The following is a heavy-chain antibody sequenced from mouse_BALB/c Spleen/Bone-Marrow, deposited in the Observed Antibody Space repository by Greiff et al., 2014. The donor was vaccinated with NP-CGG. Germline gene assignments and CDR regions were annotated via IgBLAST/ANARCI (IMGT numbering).Heavy chain of an antibody. CDR3: ARAGTLGSMDY. CDR1: GFTFSSFG. D-gene: IGHD3-3*01. V-gene: IGHV5-17*02. Sequence: EVQVVESGGGLVQPGGSRKLSCAASGFTFSSFGMHWVRQAPEKGLEWVAYISSGSSIIYYADTMKGRFTISRDNPKNNLFLQMASLCSEDTAMYYCARAGTLGSMDYWGQGTSVTVSA. J-gene: IGHJ4*01. CDR2: ISSGSSII.